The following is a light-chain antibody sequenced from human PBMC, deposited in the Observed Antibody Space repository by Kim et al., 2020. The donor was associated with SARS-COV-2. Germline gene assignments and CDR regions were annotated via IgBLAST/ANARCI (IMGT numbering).Light chain of an antibody. CDR1: SSDVGGYNY. CDR3: SSYTSSSTWV. Sequence: GQSFTISCHGTSSDVGGYNYFSWYQQHPGKAPKLMIYDVSKRPSGVSNRFSGSKSGNTASLTISGLQAEDEADYYCSSYTSSSTWVFGGGTQLTVL. CDR2: DVS. V-gene: IGLV2-14*04. J-gene: IGLJ3*02.